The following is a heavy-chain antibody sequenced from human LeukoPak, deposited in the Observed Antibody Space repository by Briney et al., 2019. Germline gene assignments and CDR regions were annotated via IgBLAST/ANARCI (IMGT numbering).Heavy chain of an antibody. V-gene: IGHV3-43*01. CDR1: GFNFDDYT. CDR3: AKMAVENYYDSSDYSNYYMGA. J-gene: IGHJ6*03. CDR2: ISWDGGTI. Sequence: GGPLGPYCAASGFNFDDYTMHWLRQPPGKGLQWVSLISWDGGTIYYADSVKGRFTISRDNSKEVLYLQMDSLTTDDTALYYCAKMAVENYYDSSDYSNYYMGAWGKGTTVIVS. D-gene: IGHD3-22*01.